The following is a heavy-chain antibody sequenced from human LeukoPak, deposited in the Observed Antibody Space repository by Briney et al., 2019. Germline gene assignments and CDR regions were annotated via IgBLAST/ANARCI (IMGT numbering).Heavy chain of an antibody. J-gene: IGHJ5*02. D-gene: IGHD3-3*01. Sequence: ASVKVSCKASGYTFTGYYMHWVRQAPGQGLEWMGWINPNSGGTNYAQKFQGRVTMTRDTSISTAYMELSRLRSDDTAVYYCARGPPPGGFLEWLIFDPWGQGTLVTVSS. CDR3: ARGPPPGGFLEWLIFDP. CDR1: GYTFTGYY. CDR2: INPNSGGT. V-gene: IGHV1-2*02.